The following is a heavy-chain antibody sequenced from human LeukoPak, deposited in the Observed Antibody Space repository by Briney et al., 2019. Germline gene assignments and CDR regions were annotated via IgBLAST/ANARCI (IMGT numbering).Heavy chain of an antibody. CDR3: ARVEYSSSPYHYYYYMDV. J-gene: IGHJ6*03. D-gene: IGHD6-6*01. CDR1: GYTFTSYG. CDR2: ISAYNGNT. Sequence: ASVKVSCKASGYTFTSYGISWVRQAPGQGLEWMGWISAYNGNTNYAQKLQGRVTMTTDTSTSTAYMELRSLRSDDTAVYYCARVEYSSSPYHYYYYMDVWAKGPRSPSP. V-gene: IGHV1-18*01.